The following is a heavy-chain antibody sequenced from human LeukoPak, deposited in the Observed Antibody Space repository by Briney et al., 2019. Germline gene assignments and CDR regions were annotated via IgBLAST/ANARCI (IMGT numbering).Heavy chain of an antibody. CDR2: ISSSGNT. Sequence: GGSLRLSCEASGSTFGRSAMTWVRQTPGKGLEWFSSISSSGNTYYADSVKGRFTISRDNSKNLVNLQMNSLRAEDTAIYYCVKGRMSEDGLDFWGQGSLVTGSS. D-gene: IGHD5-24*01. J-gene: IGHJ4*02. V-gene: IGHV3-23*01. CDR3: VKGRMSEDGLDF. CDR1: GSTFGRSA.